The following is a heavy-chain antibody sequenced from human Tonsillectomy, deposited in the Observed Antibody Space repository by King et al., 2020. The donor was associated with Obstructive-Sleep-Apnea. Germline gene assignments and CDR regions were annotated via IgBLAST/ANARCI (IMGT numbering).Heavy chain of an antibody. D-gene: IGHD3-22*01. J-gene: IGHJ4*02. Sequence: VQLVESGGGVVQPGRSLRLSCAASGFTFSTYAMHWVRQAPGKGLEWVVIMSYDGSNKYYADSVKGRFTISRDNSKNTLYLQMNSLRAEDTAVYYCARDASYDSSGYYYGYFDYWGQGTLVTVSS. CDR1: GFTFSTYA. V-gene: IGHV3-30-3*01. CDR2: MSYDGSNK. CDR3: ARDASYDSSGYYYGYFDY.